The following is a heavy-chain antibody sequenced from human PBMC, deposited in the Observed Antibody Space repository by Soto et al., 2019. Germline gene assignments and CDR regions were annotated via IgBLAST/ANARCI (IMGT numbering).Heavy chain of an antibody. CDR3: ARGGQDFWSGPFDY. J-gene: IGHJ4*02. Sequence: PSETLSLTXTVSGGSISNYFCNWIRQPAGKGLEWIGRIDNSGSTNYNPSLKSRITMSADTSRNQFSLKLNSVTAADTAVYYCARGGQDFWSGPFDYWGQGALVTVS. CDR1: GGSISNYF. CDR2: IDNSGST. D-gene: IGHD3-3*01. V-gene: IGHV4-4*07.